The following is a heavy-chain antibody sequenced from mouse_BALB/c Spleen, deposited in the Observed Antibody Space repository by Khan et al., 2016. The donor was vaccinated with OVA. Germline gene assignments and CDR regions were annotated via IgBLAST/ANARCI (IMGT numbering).Heavy chain of an antibody. Sequence: DVKLQESGPGLVKPSQSLSLTCTVTGYSITSGYGRNWIRQFPGNKLEWMGYISYSGSTNYNPSLKSRISITRDTSKNQFFLQLNSETTEDTATYYCARTARIKYWGQGTTLTVSS. D-gene: IGHD1-2*01. CDR2: ISYSGST. CDR1: GYSITSGYG. J-gene: IGHJ2*01. CDR3: ARTARIKY. V-gene: IGHV3-2*02.